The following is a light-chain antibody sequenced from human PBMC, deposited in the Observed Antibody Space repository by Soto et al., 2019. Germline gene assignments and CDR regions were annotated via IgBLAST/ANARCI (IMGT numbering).Light chain of an antibody. CDR2: SAS. Sequence: DIQMTQSPSSLSASVGDRVTITCRASQAISVDLAWHQPKPGKVPKLLIYSASTLQSGVPSRFSGSGSGTDFTLTIGSLQPEDVATYYCQKFNTAPLTFGQGTRLEI. V-gene: IGKV1-27*01. CDR1: QAISVD. CDR3: QKFNTAPLT. J-gene: IGKJ5*01.